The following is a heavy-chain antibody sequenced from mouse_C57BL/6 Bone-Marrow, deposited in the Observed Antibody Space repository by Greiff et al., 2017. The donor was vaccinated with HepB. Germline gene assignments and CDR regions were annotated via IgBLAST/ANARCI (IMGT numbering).Heavy chain of an antibody. V-gene: IGHV3-6*01. CDR1: GYSITSGYY. D-gene: IGHD1-1*01. J-gene: IGHJ2*01. CDR2: ISYDGSN. CDR3: ARGLRYYFDY. Sequence: VQLKESGPGLVKPSQSLSLTCSVTGYSITSGYYWNWIRQFPGNKLEWMGYISYDGSNNYNPSLKNRISITRDTSKNQFFLKLNSVTTEDTATYYCARGLRYYFDYWGQGTTLTVSS.